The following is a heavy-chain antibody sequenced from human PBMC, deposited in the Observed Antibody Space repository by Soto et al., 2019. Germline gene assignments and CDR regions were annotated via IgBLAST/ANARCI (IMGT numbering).Heavy chain of an antibody. V-gene: IGHV4-34*01. J-gene: IGHJ5*02. D-gene: IGHD6-6*01. CDR3: ARVRSSSSLRRNWFDP. CDR1: GGSFSGYY. Sequence: SETLSLICAVYGGSFSGYYWSWIRQPPGKGLEWIGEINHSGSTNYNPSLKSRVTISIDTSKNQFSLKLSSVTAADTAVYYCARVRSSSSLRRNWFDPWGQGTLVTVSS. CDR2: INHSGST.